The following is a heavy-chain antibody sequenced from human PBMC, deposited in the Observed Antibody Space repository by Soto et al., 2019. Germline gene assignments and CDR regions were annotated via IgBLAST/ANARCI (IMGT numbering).Heavy chain of an antibody. V-gene: IGHV3-53*05. CDR1: GFTVSSNY. CDR2: VYSGGAT. D-gene: IGHD3-10*01. J-gene: IGHJ4*02. CDR3: VRGRYGSEIH. Sequence: PGESLKISCAASGFTVSSNYMTWVRQAPGKGLEWVSLVYSGGATHYAASVKGRFTISTDSSQSTMFLQMNSLRTEDTATYYCVRGRYGSEIHWGQGTKVTVSS.